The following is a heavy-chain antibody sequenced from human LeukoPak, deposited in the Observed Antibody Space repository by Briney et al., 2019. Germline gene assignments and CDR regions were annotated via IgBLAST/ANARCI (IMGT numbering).Heavy chain of an antibody. CDR2: ISWNSGSI. CDR3: AKDKYGSSHGFGY. D-gene: IGHD1-26*01. V-gene: IGHV3-9*01. CDR1: GFTFDDYA. J-gene: IGHJ4*02. Sequence: GRSLRLSCAASGFTFDDYAMHWVRQAPGKGLEWVSGISWNSGSIGYADSVKGRFTISRDNAKNSLYLQMNSLRAEDTALYYCAKDKYGSSHGFGYWGQGTLVTVSS.